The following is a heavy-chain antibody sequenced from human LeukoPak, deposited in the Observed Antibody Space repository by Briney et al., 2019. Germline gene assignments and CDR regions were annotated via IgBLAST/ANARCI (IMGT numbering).Heavy chain of an antibody. CDR3: AGSVRGVTYYYFDY. CDR1: GYTFTSYA. CDR2: INAGNGNT. D-gene: IGHD3-10*01. V-gene: IGHV1-3*01. J-gene: IGHJ4*02. Sequence: ASVKVSCKASGYTFTSYAMHWVRQAPGQRLEWMGWINAGNGNTKYSQKFQGRVTITRDTSASTAYMELSSLRSEDTAVYYCAGSVRGVTYYYFDYWGQGTLVTVSS.